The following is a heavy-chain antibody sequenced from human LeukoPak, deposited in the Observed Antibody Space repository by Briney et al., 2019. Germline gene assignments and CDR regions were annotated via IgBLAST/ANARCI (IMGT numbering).Heavy chain of an antibody. CDR2: TYYRSEWYN. V-gene: IGHV6-1*01. CDR3: ARVVRYSSGWTSYYYYGMDV. D-gene: IGHD6-19*01. CDR1: GDSVSSNSAA. Sequence: QSQTLSLTCAISGDSVSSNSAAWNWIRQSPSRGLEWLGRTYYRSEWYNDYAVSVKSRITINPDTSKNQFSLQLNSVTPEDTAVYYCARVVRYSSGWTSYYYYGMDVWGQGTTVTVSS. J-gene: IGHJ6*02.